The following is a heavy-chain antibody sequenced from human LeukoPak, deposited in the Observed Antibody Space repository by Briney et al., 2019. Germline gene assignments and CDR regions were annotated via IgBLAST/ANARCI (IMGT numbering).Heavy chain of an antibody. CDR2: INHSGST. V-gene: IGHV4-34*01. J-gene: IGHJ3*02. D-gene: IGHD6-13*01. Sequence: SETLSLTCAVYGGSFSGHYWSWIRQPPGKGLEWIGEINHSGSTNYNPSLKSRVTISVDTSKNQFSLKLSSVTAADTAVYYCARAPPGGSSWYYDAFDIWGQGTMVTVSS. CDR1: GGSFSGHY. CDR3: ARAPPGGSSWYYDAFDI.